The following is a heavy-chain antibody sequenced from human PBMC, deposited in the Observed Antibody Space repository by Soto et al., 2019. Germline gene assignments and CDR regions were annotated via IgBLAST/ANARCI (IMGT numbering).Heavy chain of an antibody. D-gene: IGHD3-3*01. Sequence: SLRLSCAASGFTFSSYAMHWVRQAPGKGLEWVAVISYDGSNKYYADSVKGRFTISRDNSKNTLYLQMNSLRAEDTAVYYCARESRGFLEWLLYRSGSDYYYGMDVWGQGTTVTVSS. CDR2: ISYDGSNK. J-gene: IGHJ6*02. CDR3: ARESRGFLEWLLYRSGSDYYYGMDV. V-gene: IGHV3-30-3*01. CDR1: GFTFSSYA.